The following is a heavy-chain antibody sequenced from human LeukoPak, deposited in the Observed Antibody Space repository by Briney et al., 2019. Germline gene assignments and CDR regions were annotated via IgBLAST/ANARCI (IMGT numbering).Heavy chain of an antibody. Sequence: GGSLRLSCAASGFTFSSYAMHWVRQAPGKGLEYVSAISSNGGSTYYANSVKGRFTISRDNSKNTLYLQMGSLRAEDMAVYYCARDYYDSSGYPYYYYYGMDVWGQGTTVTVSS. D-gene: IGHD3-22*01. V-gene: IGHV3-64*01. J-gene: IGHJ6*02. CDR3: ARDYYDSSGYPYYYYYGMDV. CDR2: ISSNGGST. CDR1: GFTFSSYA.